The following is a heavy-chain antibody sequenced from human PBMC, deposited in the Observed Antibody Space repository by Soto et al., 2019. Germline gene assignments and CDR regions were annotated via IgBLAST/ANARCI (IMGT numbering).Heavy chain of an antibody. CDR1: GGSISSGAYY. V-gene: IGHV4-31*03. Sequence: LSLTCTVSGGSISSGAYYWSWIRQHPGKGLEWIESFYYSGSAFYNPSLKSRLTISVDTSKNQLSLKVRSMTAADTAVYYCARDASSSWHYFDYWGQGIPVTVSS. CDR2: FYYSGSA. CDR3: ARDASSSWHYFDY. J-gene: IGHJ4*02. D-gene: IGHD6-13*01.